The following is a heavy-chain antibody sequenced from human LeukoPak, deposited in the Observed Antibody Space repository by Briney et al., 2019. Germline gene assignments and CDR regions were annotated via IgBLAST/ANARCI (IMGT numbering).Heavy chain of an antibody. CDR1: GFTFSSYD. J-gene: IGHJ2*01. CDR2: IGIGGDP. CDR3: ARSRATRTYWYFDL. V-gene: IGHV3-13*05. Sequence: GGSLRLSCAASGFTFSSYDMHWVRHTTGKGLEWVAGIGIGGDPYYAGSVKGRFSISRENDKNSFYLQMNSLRAGDTAVYYCARSRATRTYWYFDLWGRGTLVTVSS.